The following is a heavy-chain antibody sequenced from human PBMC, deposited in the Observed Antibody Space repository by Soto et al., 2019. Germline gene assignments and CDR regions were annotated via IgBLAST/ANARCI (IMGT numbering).Heavy chain of an antibody. Sequence: GESLKISCAASGFTFSNYAMTWVRQAPGKGLEWVSGISGSGGTTFYAGSVKGRLVISRDNSKNTLYLQMNSLRAEDTAVYYCALRYCSRTTCPPLNSYFYLDVWGKGTTVTVSS. J-gene: IGHJ6*04. D-gene: IGHD2-2*01. CDR3: ALRYCSRTTCPPLNSYFYLDV. CDR2: ISGSGGTT. CDR1: GFTFSNYA. V-gene: IGHV3-23*01.